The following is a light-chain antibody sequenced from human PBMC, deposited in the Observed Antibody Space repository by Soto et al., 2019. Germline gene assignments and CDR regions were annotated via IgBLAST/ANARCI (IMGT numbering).Light chain of an antibody. J-gene: IGKJ5*01. CDR2: GAS. V-gene: IGKV3-20*01. Sequence: IVLTQSPVTLSLSPGERATLSCMASQSVSSSYLAWYQQKPGQAPRLLIYGASSRATGIPDRFSGSGSGTDFTLTISRLEPEDFAVYYCQQYGSSPLITFGQGTRLEIK. CDR3: QQYGSSPLIT. CDR1: QSVSSSY.